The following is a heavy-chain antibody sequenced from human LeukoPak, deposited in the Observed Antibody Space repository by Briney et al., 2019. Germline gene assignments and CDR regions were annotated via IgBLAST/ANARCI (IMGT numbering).Heavy chain of an antibody. Sequence: GASVKVSCKASGYTFTGYYMHWVRQAPGQGLEWMGGIIPIFGTANYAQKFQGRVTITADESTSTAYMELSSLRSEDTAVYYCARRSGYWGQGTLVTVSS. CDR3: ARRSGY. J-gene: IGHJ4*02. V-gene: IGHV1-69*13. CDR1: GYTFTGYY. CDR2: IIPIFGTA.